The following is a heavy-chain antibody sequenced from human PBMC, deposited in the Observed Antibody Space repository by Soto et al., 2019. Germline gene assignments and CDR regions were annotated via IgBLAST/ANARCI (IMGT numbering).Heavy chain of an antibody. CDR2: VYYRGRS. CDR1: GGSVSNSNYY. J-gene: IGHJ4*02. Sequence: LTCTVSGGSVSNSNYYWGWIRQSPGKGLEWIGSVYYRGRSYSKSSVKSRVTISVDTSKNQFSLNLNSVTASDTAVYFCVSQRTSVLTQAYFDYWGPGALVTVSS. V-gene: IGHV4-39*01. D-gene: IGHD2-8*01. CDR3: VSQRTSVLTQAYFDY.